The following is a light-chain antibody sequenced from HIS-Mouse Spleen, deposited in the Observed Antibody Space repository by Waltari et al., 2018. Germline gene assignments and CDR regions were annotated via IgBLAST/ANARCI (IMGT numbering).Light chain of an antibody. CDR1: ALPKKS. CDR3: YSTDSSGNHRV. J-gene: IGLJ2*01. CDR2: EDS. Sequence: SYELTQPPSVSVSPGQTARITCSGDALPKKSAYWYQQKSGPAPLLVVYEDSKRPSGIPERFSGSSSGTMATLTISGAQVEDEADYYCYSTDSSGNHRVFGGGTKLTVL. V-gene: IGLV3-10*01.